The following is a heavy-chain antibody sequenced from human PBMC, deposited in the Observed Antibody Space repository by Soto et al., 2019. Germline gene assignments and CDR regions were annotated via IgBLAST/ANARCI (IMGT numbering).Heavy chain of an antibody. V-gene: IGHV1-2*06. J-gene: IGHJ4*02. CDR3: ARMGLRAERIAVAFDY. D-gene: IGHD6-19*01. Sequence: ASVKVSCKASGYSFTDYHIHWVRQAPGQGLEWLGRINPKSGGTNYAQKFQGRVTMTRDTSISTAYMELSRLRSDDTAVYYCARMGLRAERIAVAFDYWGQGTLVTVSS. CDR1: GYSFTDYH. CDR2: INPKSGGT.